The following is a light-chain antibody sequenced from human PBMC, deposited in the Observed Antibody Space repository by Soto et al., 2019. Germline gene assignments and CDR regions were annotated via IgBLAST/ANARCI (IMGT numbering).Light chain of an antibody. Sequence: EIVLTQSPGTLSLSPGERATLSCRASQSISSSYLAWYQQKPGQAPRLLIYDASSKATGIPDRFSGSGSGTDFTLTIIRLEPEDFAVYYCQQYGSSPETFGQGTKVDIK. CDR2: DAS. CDR3: QQYGSSPET. V-gene: IGKV3-20*01. J-gene: IGKJ1*01. CDR1: QSISSSY.